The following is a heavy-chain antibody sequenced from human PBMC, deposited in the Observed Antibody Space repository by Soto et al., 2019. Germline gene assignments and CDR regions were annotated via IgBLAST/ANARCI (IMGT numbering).Heavy chain of an antibody. V-gene: IGHV3-64*01. Sequence: EVQLVESGGGLVQPGGSLRLSCAASGFTFSSYAMHWVRQAPGKGLEYVSAISSNGGSTYYANSVKGRFTISRDNSKNRLYLQMGSLRAEDMAVYYCARVGYGSGVVWGQGTTVTVSS. J-gene: IGHJ6*02. CDR3: ARVGYGSGVV. CDR2: ISSNGGST. CDR1: GFTFSSYA. D-gene: IGHD3-10*01.